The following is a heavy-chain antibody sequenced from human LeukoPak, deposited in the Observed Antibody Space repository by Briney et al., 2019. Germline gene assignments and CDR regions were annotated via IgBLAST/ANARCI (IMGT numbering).Heavy chain of an antibody. J-gene: IGHJ4*02. CDR2: ISGSASSVSST. CDR1: GFTFSNYA. Sequence: GGSLRLSCAASGFTFSNYAMSWVRQAPGKGLEWVSAISGSASSVSSTYHADSVQGRFTISRENAQNSLYLQMNSLRAEDTAVYYCARGGALTHYVWGSYRYIDYWGQGTLVTVSS. CDR3: ARGGALTHYVWGSYRYIDY. D-gene: IGHD3-16*02. V-gene: IGHV3-23*01.